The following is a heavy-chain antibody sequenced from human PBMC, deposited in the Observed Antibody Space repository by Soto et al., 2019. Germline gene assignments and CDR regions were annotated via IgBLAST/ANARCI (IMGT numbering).Heavy chain of an antibody. Sequence: GGSLRLSCAASGFTFSSYSMNWVRQAPGKGLEWVSYISSSSSTIYADSVKGRFTISRDNAKNSLYLQMNSLRDEDTAVYYCARGRPIYYGDLPGFDYWGQGTLVTVSS. D-gene: IGHD4-17*01. CDR2: ISSSSSTI. V-gene: IGHV3-48*02. CDR1: GFTFSSYS. CDR3: ARGRPIYYGDLPGFDY. J-gene: IGHJ4*02.